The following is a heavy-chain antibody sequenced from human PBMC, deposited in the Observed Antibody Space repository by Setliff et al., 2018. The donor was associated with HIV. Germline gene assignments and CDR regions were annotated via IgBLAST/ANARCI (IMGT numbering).Heavy chain of an antibody. CDR2: IWYDASQT. J-gene: IGHJ4*02. D-gene: IGHD2-2*01. CDR1: GFTFSNYE. Sequence: PGGSLRLSCAASGFTFSNYEMNWVRQAPGKGLEWVAFIWYDASQTYYADSVKGRFTISKDNSQNTVYLQMDNLRPEDTALYYCARRTSGPAGVDYWGQGTLVTVSS. CDR3: ARRTSGPAGVDY. V-gene: IGHV3-30*02.